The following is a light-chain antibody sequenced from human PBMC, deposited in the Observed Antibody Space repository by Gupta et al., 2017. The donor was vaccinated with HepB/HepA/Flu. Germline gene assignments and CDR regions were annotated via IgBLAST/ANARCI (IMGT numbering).Light chain of an antibody. J-gene: IGLJ2*01. CDR2: DVS. CDR1: SSDVGGYNY. Sequence: QPALTQPRPVSGAPGQSVTISCTGTSSDVGGYNYDSWYQQHPGKAPKLMIYDVSKRPSGVPDRFSGSKSGNTASLTISGLQAEDEADYYCCSYAGSTGDVVFGGGTKLTVL. V-gene: IGLV2-11*01. CDR3: CSYAGSTGDVV.